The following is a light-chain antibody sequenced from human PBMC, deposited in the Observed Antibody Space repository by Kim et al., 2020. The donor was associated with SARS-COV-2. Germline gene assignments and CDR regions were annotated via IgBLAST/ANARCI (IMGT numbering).Light chain of an antibody. Sequence: SYELTQPPSVSVSPGHRASITCSGDKLGEKYVSWYQQKPGQSPDLVIYQDTKRPSGIPERFSGSNSGNTATLTISGTQAMDEADYHCQAWDSSTVVFGGGTQLTVL. CDR1: KLGEKY. V-gene: IGLV3-1*01. CDR2: QDT. CDR3: QAWDSSTVV. J-gene: IGLJ2*01.